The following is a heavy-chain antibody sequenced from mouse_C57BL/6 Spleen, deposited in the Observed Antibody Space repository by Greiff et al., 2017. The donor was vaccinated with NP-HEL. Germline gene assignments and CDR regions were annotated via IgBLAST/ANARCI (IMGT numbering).Heavy chain of an antibody. CDR1: GYAFSRYW. J-gene: IGHJ1*03. V-gene: IGHV1-80*01. D-gene: IGHD2-3*01. Sequence: QVHVKQSGAELVKPGASVKISCKASGYAFSRYWMNWVKQRPGKGLEWIGQIYPGDGDTNYNGKFKGKATLTADKSSSTAYMQLSSLTSEDSAVYFCARFLYDGYYWYFDVWGTGTTVTVSS. CDR3: ARFLYDGYYWYFDV. CDR2: IYPGDGDT.